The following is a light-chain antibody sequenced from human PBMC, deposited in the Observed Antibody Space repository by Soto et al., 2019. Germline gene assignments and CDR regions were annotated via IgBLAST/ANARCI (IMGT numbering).Light chain of an antibody. CDR1: HGVSSN. J-gene: IGKJ1*01. CDR2: DAS. CDR3: QQYNNWPGT. V-gene: IGKV3-15*01. Sequence: EIVVTQSPATLSVSPGERATLSCRASHGVSSNLAWYQQKPGQAPRLLIYDASSRATGLPARFSGSGSGTEFTLTISSLHSEDFAVYYCQQYNNWPGTFGQGTKVDIK.